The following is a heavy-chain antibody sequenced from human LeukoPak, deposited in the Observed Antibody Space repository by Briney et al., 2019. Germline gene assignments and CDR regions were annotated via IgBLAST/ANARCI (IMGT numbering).Heavy chain of an antibody. V-gene: IGHV4-59*01. Sequence: PSETLSLTCTVSGGSISSYYWSWIRQPPGKGLEWIGYIYYSGGTNYNPSLKSRVTISGDTSKNQFSLKLSSVTAADTAVYYCARRSSGYYYWYFDLWGRGTLVTVSS. D-gene: IGHD3-22*01. CDR3: ARRSSGYYYWYFDL. CDR2: IYYSGGT. J-gene: IGHJ2*01. CDR1: GGSISSYY.